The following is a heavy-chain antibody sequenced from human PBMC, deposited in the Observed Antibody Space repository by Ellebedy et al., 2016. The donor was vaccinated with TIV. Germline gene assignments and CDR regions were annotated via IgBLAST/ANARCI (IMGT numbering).Heavy chain of an antibody. CDR1: GFIFSSYT. D-gene: IGHD3-10*01. CDR2: ISSGSTYI. V-gene: IGHV3-21*01. J-gene: IGHJ5*02. Sequence: GGSLTLSXAASGFIFSSYTINWVCQAPGKGLQWVASISSGSTYISYADSVKGRFTISRDNAKNSLYLQMSSLRADDTAVYYCARDALNSGYFNPWGQGTLVTVSS. CDR3: ARDALNSGYFNP.